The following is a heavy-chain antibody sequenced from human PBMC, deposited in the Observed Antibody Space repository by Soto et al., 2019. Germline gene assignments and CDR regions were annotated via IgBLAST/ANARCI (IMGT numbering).Heavy chain of an antibody. J-gene: IGHJ4*02. V-gene: IGHV3-7*01. CDR3: ARDPSVLKDFWSDYYYGAGVDY. Sequence: EVQLVESGGGLVQPGGSLRLSCAASGFTFSSYWMSWVRQAPGKGLEWVANIKQDGSEKYYVDSVKGRFTISRDNAKNSLYLQMNSLRAEDTAVYYCARDPSVLKDFWSDYYYGAGVDYWGQGTLVTVSS. D-gene: IGHD3-3*01. CDR2: IKQDGSEK. CDR1: GFTFSSYW.